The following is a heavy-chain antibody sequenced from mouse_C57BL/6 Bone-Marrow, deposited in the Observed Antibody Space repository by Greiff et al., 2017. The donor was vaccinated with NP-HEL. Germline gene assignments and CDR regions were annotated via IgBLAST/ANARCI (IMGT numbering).Heavy chain of an antibody. Sequence: VQLKQSGPELVKPGASVKISCKASGYTFTDYYMNWVKQSHGKSLEWIGDINPNNGGTSYNQKFKGKATLTVDKSSSTAYMELRSLTSEDSAVYYCAREGDYYGSSLYYFDYWGQGTTLTVSS. J-gene: IGHJ2*01. D-gene: IGHD1-1*01. CDR2: INPNNGGT. CDR1: GYTFTDYY. V-gene: IGHV1-26*01. CDR3: AREGDYYGSSLYYFDY.